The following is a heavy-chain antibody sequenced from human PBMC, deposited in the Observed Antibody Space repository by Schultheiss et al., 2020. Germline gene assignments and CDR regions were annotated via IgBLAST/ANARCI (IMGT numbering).Heavy chain of an antibody. Sequence: GSLRLSCAVYGGSFRGYCWSWIRQPPGKGLEWIGEISHSGSSNYNPSLKSRVTISVDTSKNQFSLKLSSVTAADTAVYYSARASLRPQYFHNWGQGTLVTVSS. D-gene: IGHD6-6*01. CDR3: ARASLRPQYFHN. J-gene: IGHJ1*01. V-gene: IGHV4-34*01. CDR2: ISHSGSS. CDR1: GGSFRGYC.